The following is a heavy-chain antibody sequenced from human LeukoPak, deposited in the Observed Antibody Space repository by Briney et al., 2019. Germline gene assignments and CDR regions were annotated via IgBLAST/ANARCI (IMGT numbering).Heavy chain of an antibody. CDR2: INWNGGST. Sequence: RTGGSLRLSCVASGFTFSDYYMGWIRQAPGKGLEWVSGINWNGGSTGYADSVKGRFTISRDNAKNSLYLQMNSLRAEDTALYYCARERRIGYSYGYGSYYYYYYMDVWGKGTTVTVSS. V-gene: IGHV3-20*04. J-gene: IGHJ6*03. CDR1: GFTFSDYY. CDR3: ARERRIGYSYGYGSYYYYYYMDV. D-gene: IGHD5-18*01.